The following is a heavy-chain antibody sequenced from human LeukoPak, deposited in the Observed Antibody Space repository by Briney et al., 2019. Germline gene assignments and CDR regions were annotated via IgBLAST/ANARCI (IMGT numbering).Heavy chain of an antibody. CDR1: AGSISSSNW. Sequence: SETLSLTCAVSAGSISSSNWWSWVRQSPVKGLEWIGEIYLYGTTNYNPSLKSRVTISEDTSKNQFSLKLTSVTAADTAVYYCARNPSLTRVDIWGQGTMVTVSS. CDR3: ARNPSLTRVDI. V-gene: IGHV4-4*02. J-gene: IGHJ3*02. CDR2: IYLYGTT.